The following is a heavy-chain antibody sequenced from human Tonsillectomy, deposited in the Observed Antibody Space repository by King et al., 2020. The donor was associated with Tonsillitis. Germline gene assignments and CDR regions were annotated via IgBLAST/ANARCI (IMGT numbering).Heavy chain of an antibody. CDR1: GFTFSRYG. J-gene: IGHJ4*02. D-gene: IGHD3-22*01. CDR2: MSYDGGKK. V-gene: IGHV3-30*18. Sequence: VQLVESGGGVVQPGRSLRLSCAASGFTFSRYGMYWVRQAPGKGLEWVAVMSYDGGKKTYADSVKGRFTVSRDNSKNTLYLQMTSLRAEDTAVYYCAKHYYYDNSGYGYWGQGTLVTVSS. CDR3: AKHYYYDNSGYGY.